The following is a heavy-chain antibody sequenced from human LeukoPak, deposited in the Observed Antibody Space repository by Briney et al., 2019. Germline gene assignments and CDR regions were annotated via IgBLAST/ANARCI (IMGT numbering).Heavy chain of an antibody. Sequence: PSETLSLTCTVSGGSISSYYWSWVRQAPGKGLEWVSVIYSGGSTYYADSVKGRFTISRDNSKNTLYLQMNSLRAEDTAVYYCASGFGYWGQGTLVTVSS. J-gene: IGHJ4*02. CDR3: ASGFGY. V-gene: IGHV3-66*01. CDR1: GGSISSYY. CDR2: IYSGGST.